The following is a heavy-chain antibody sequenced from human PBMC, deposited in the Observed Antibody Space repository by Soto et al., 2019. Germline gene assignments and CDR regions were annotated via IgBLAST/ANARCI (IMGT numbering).Heavy chain of an antibody. Sequence: QVQLQESGPGLVKPSGTLSLTCAVSGGSISSSNWWRWVRQPPGKGLEWIGEIYHSGSTNYNPSLKSRVTISVDKSKNQFSLKLSSVTAADTAVYYCATRLTMVRGVTLRVGWFDPWGQGTLVTVSS. V-gene: IGHV4-4*02. J-gene: IGHJ5*02. CDR3: ATRLTMVRGVTLRVGWFDP. CDR1: GGSISSSNW. D-gene: IGHD3-10*01. CDR2: IYHSGST.